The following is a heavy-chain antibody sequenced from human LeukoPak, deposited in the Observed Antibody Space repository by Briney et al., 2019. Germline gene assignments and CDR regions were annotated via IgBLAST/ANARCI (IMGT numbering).Heavy chain of an antibody. D-gene: IGHD3-9*01. V-gene: IGHV3-23*01. CDR2: ISGTGGSA. Sequence: GGSLRLSCSVSGFTFSNYAMSWVRQAPGKGLEWVSTISGTGGSASYADSVKGRFTFSRDNSNGTLYLQMNGLRAEDTAVYFCAKDHGGRYFEILAGYYPENFFDYWGQGALVTVSS. CDR3: AKDHGGRYFEILAGYYPENFFDY. J-gene: IGHJ4*02. CDR1: GFTFSNYA.